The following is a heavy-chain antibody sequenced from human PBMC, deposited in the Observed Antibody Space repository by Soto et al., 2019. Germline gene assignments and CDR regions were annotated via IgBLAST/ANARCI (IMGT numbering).Heavy chain of an antibody. V-gene: IGHV4-34*01. CDR2: INHSGST. CDR1: GGSFSGYY. D-gene: IGHD3-3*01. Sequence: QVQLQQWGAGLLKPSETLSLTCAVYGGSFSGYYWSWIRQPPGKGLEWIGEINHSGSTNYNPSLKSRVTISLDTSKNHFSLKLGSVTAADTAVYYCARALRGDFWSGYRTLGWFDPWGQGTLVTVSS. J-gene: IGHJ5*02. CDR3: ARALRGDFWSGYRTLGWFDP.